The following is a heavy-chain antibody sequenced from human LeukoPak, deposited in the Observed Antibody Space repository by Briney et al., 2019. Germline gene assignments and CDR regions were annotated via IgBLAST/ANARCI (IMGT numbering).Heavy chain of an antibody. J-gene: IGHJ6*02. CDR1: GGSISSSSYY. Sequence: PSETLSLTCTVSGGSISSSSYYWGWIRQPPGKGLEWIGSIYYSGSTYYNPSLKSRVTISVDTSKNQFSLKLSSVTAADTAVYNCVAYCSGGSCYHYYYYGMDVWGQGTTVTVSS. V-gene: IGHV4-39*01. CDR3: VAYCSGGSCYHYYYYGMDV. D-gene: IGHD2-15*01. CDR2: IYYSGST.